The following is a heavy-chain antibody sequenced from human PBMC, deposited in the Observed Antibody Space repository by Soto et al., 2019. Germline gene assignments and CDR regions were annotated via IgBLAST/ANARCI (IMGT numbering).Heavy chain of an antibody. CDR1: GGSISSGGYY. Sequence: SETLSLTCTVSGGSISSGGYYWSWIRQHPGKGLEWIGYIYYSGSTYYNPSLKSRVTISVDTSKNQFSLKLSSVTAADTAVYYCARDRAGYDILTGYRRVDAFDIWGQGTMVTVS. V-gene: IGHV4-31*03. D-gene: IGHD3-9*01. CDR3: ARDRAGYDILTGYRRVDAFDI. CDR2: IYYSGST. J-gene: IGHJ3*02.